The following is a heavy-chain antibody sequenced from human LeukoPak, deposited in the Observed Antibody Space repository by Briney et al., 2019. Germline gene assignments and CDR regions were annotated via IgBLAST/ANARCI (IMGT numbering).Heavy chain of an antibody. CDR3: GRVFQDGGGGGVSTWFAP. D-gene: IGHD2-21*01. J-gene: IGHJ5*02. CDR1: GGSFSGYY. V-gene: IGHV4-59*10. CDR2: IYTSGST. Sequence: SETLSLTCAVYGGSFSGYYWSWIRQPAGKGLEWIGRIYTSGSTNYNPSLKSRVTMSVDTSKNQFSLKLSSVTAADTAVYYWGRVFQDGGGGGVSTWFAPGGKGPLVTVS.